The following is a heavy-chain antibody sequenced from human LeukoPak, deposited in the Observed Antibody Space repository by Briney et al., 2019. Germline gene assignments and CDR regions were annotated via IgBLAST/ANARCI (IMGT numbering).Heavy chain of an antibody. D-gene: IGHD1-20*01. J-gene: IGHJ4*02. V-gene: IGHV4-34*01. CDR3: ARVNWTIDY. Sequence: SETLSLTCAVCGGSFSGYYWSWIRQPPGKGLEWIGEINHSGSTNYNPSLKSRVTISVDTSKNQFSLKLSSVTAADTAVYYCARVNWTIDYWGQGTLVTVSS. CDR1: GGSFSGYY. CDR2: INHSGST.